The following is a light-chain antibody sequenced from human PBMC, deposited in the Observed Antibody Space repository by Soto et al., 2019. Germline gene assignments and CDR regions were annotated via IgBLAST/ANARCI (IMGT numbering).Light chain of an antibody. Sequence: IQMTQSPSSLSASVGDRVTITCRASQRVTTYVNWYQQKPGGAPKLLITTSGTLQRGVPSRFSGSGSGTEFTLTITTLQPGDFATYFCQQTYTTTYTFGQGTKLEI. CDR3: QQTYTTTYT. V-gene: IGKV1-39*01. CDR2: TSG. CDR1: QRVTTY. J-gene: IGKJ2*01.